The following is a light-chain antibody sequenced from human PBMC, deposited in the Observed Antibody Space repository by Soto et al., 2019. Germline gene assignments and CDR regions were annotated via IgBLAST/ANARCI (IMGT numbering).Light chain of an antibody. J-gene: IGLJ1*01. CDR3: AAWDASLGGFYV. CDR1: RSSIGSNT. V-gene: IGLV1-44*01. Sequence: QSVLTQQPSASGTPGQRVTISCSGSRSSIGSNTVNWYQHLPGSAPKLLIYSNNHRPSGVPDRFSASKAGASASLAISGLQSEDEGDYYCAAWDASLGGFYVFGSGTKDTVL. CDR2: SNN.